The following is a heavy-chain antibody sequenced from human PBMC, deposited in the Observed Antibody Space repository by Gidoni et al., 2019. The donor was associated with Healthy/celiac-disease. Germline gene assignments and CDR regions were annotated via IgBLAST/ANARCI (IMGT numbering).Heavy chain of an antibody. J-gene: IGHJ4*02. CDR2: IYPGDSDT. D-gene: IGHD3-10*01. CDR3: ARRGGPGLLWFGELSWFDY. CDR1: GYSFTSYW. V-gene: IGHV5-51*01. Sequence: EVQLVQSGAEVKKPWESLKISCKGSGYSFTSYWIGWVRQMPGKGLEWIGIIYPGDSDTRYSPSFQVQVTISADKSISTAYLQWSSLKASDTAMYYCARRGGPGLLWFGELSWFDYCGQGTLVTVSS.